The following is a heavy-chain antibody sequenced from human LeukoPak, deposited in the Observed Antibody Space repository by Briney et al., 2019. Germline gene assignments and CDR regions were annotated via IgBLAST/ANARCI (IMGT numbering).Heavy chain of an antibody. V-gene: IGHV3-74*01. CDR3: TYMTTVFTVDL. Sequence: GGSLRLSCAASGFTFSSYWMHWVRQSPGKGLEWVGQLKGDGSRANYADSVRGRFTISRDDAKNTVYLQLNSLRTEDTAVYYCTYMTTVFTVDLWGQGTLVTVSS. D-gene: IGHD4-17*01. J-gene: IGHJ5*02. CDR2: LKGDGSRA. CDR1: GFTFSSYW.